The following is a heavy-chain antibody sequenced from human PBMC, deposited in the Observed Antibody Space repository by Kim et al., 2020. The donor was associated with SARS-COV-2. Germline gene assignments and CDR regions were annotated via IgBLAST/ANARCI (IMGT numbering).Heavy chain of an antibody. CDR1: GYTFTSYY. V-gene: IGHV1-46*01. Sequence: ASVKVSCKASGYTFTSYYMHWVRQAPGQGLEWMGIINPSGGSTSYAQKFQGRVTMTRDTSTSTVYMELSSLRSEDTAVYYCARETRIRLGVKPAAISYWGQGTLVTVSS. CDR2: INPSGGST. D-gene: IGHD2-2*01. CDR3: ARETRIRLGVKPAAISY. J-gene: IGHJ4*02.